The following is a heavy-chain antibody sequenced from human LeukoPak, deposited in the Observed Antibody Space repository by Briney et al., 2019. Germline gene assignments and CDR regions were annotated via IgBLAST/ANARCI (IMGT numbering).Heavy chain of an antibody. CDR3: AKTARYYYASGSYYPFDY. CDR1: GFAFTNYD. CDR2: IRFDGSNN. D-gene: IGHD3-10*01. Sequence: GGSLRLSCAASGFAFTNYDMHWVRQAPGKGLEWVAFIRFDGSNNYYAESVKGRFTISRDNSKDTLYLQMNSLGAEDTAVYYCAKTARYYYASGSYYPFDYWGQGTLVTVSS. J-gene: IGHJ4*02. V-gene: IGHV3-30*02.